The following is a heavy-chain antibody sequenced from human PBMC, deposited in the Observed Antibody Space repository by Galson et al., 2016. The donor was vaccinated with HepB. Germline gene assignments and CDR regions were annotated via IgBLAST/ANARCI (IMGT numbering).Heavy chain of an antibody. CDR2: IYPADSDT. CDR3: ATAIVGATGGGATTLFRELYFDN. D-gene: IGHD1-26*01. Sequence: QSGAEVKKPGESLKISCEGSGYPFSTYWIGWLRQMPGKGLEWMGIIYPADSDTRYSPSFAGQVTIPADKSLRTAYLQWTSLKASDTAKYYCATAIVGATGGGATTLFRELYFDNWGQGTVVTVAS. CDR1: GYPFSTYW. V-gene: IGHV5-51*01. J-gene: IGHJ4*02.